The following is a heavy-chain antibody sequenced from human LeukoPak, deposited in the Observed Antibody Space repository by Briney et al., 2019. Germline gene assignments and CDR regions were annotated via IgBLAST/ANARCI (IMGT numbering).Heavy chain of an antibody. Sequence: ASVKVSCKASGYTFTSYGISWVRQAPGQGLEWMGWISAYNGNTNYAQKLQGRVTMTTDTSTSTAYMELRSLRSDDTAVYYCARDTRWSGQKTWFDPWGQGTLVTVSS. CDR3: ARDTRWSGQKTWFDP. V-gene: IGHV1-18*01. J-gene: IGHJ5*02. CDR2: ISAYNGNT. D-gene: IGHD3-3*01. CDR1: GYTFTSYG.